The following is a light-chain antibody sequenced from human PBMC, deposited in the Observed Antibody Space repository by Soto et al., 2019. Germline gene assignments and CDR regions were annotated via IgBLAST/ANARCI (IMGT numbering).Light chain of an antibody. CDR2: EDN. CDR1: SGSIASNY. V-gene: IGLV6-57*02. CDR3: QSYDSSNQVV. J-gene: IGLJ2*01. Sequence: NFMLTQPHSXXXXXXXXXXXXCTGSSGSIASNYVQWYQQRPGSAPTTVIYEDNQRPSGVPDRFSGSIDSSSNSASLTISGLKTEDEADYYCQSYDSSNQVVFGGGTKLTVL.